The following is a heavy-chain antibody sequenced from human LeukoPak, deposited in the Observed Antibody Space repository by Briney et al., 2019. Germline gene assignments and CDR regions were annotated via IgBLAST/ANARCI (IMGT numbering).Heavy chain of an antibody. J-gene: IGHJ4*02. CDR1: GFTFSNYA. CDR3: ARESRPFNFGYYFDL. V-gene: IGHV3-64*02. CDR2: INSDGSST. Sequence: GGSLRLSCVASGFTFSNYAIHWVRQAPGRGLECVSAINSDGSSTNYADSVKGRFIISRDNSKNTLYLQMGSLRAEDMAIYYCARESRPFNFGYYFDLWGQGSLVTVS. D-gene: IGHD3-10*01.